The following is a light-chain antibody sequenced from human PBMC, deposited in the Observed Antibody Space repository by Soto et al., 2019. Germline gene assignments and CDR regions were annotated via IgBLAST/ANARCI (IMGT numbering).Light chain of an antibody. CDR2: SSS. V-gene: IGKV1-9*01. Sequence: IKWTQSPSSLSASVGDRVTVTCRASLGIVNYLFWYQQKRGKAPTVLLYSSSTLQTVVASSFSGGESGPDFSIPITSLDPEYVATYYCQQVYSYLRTFGQGTKV. CDR1: LGIVNY. CDR3: QQVYSYLRT. J-gene: IGKJ1*01.